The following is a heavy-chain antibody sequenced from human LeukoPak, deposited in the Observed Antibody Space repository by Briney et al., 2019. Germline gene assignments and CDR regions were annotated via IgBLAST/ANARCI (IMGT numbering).Heavy chain of an antibody. J-gene: IGHJ4*02. CDR2: IWYDGSNT. CDR1: GFTFSTYG. V-gene: IGHV3-33*01. D-gene: IGHD3-22*01. Sequence: GRSLRLSCAASGFTFSTYGMHWVRQAPGKGLEWVAVIWYDGSNTYYADSVKGRLTISRDNSKNTLYLQMNSLRAEDTAVYYCARDSERHYYDSSGYYYEGINYWGQGTLVTVSS. CDR3: ARDSERHYYDSSGYYYEGINY.